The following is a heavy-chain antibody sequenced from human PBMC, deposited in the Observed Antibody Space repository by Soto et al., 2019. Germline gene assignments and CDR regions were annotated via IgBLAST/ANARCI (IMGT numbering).Heavy chain of an antibody. V-gene: IGHV3-9*01. CDR2: ISWNSGSI. J-gene: IGHJ4*02. CDR1: GFTFDDYA. CDR3: AKDISPGVRGVIGGFDC. Sequence: EVQLVESGGGLVQPGRSLRLSCAASGFTFDDYAMHWVRQAPGKGLEWVSGISWNSGSIGYADSVKGRFTISRDNAKNSLYLQMNSLRSEDTASYYCAKDISPGVRGVIGGFDCWGQGTLVTVSS. D-gene: IGHD3-10*01.